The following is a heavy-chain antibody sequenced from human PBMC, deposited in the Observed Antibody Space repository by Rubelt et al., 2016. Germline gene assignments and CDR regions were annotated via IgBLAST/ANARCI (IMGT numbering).Heavy chain of an antibody. CDR2: VYYSGST. CDR1: GASISSSSYY. Sequence: QLQLQESGPGLVKPSETLSLTCTVSGASISSSSYYWAWIRQPPGKGLEWIGSVYYSGSTYYNPSLKSRVTISVDTSKNQFSLKLTAVTATDTAVYYCARHESAGSSWPFDDWGQGTQVTVSS. CDR3: ARHESAGSSWPFDD. V-gene: IGHV4-39*01. J-gene: IGHJ4*02. D-gene: IGHD6-13*01.